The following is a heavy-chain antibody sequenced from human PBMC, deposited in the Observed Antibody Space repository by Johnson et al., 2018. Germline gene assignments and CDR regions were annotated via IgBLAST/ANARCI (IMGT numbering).Heavy chain of an antibody. D-gene: IGHD3-22*01. J-gene: IGHJ1*01. CDR1: GGTFSSYA. Sequence: QVQLVESGAEVKKPGSSVKVSCKASGGTFSSYAISWVRQAPGQGLEWMGGIIPIFGTANYAQKFQGRVTITADESTSTAYMELSSLRSEDTAVYYCGGTYYYDSSGYPGYFQHWGQGTLVTVSS. V-gene: IGHV1-69*01. CDR3: GGTYYYDSSGYPGYFQH. CDR2: IIPIFGTA.